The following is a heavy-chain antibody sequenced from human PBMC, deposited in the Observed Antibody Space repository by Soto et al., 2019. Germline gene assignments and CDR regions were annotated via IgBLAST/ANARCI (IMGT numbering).Heavy chain of an antibody. V-gene: IGHV3-30-3*01. J-gene: IGHJ4*02. CDR2: ISYDGSNK. D-gene: IGHD3-3*01. Sequence: QVQLVESGGGVVQPGRSLRLSCAASGFTFSSYAMHWVRQAPGKGLEWVAVISYDGSNKYYAESVKGRFTISRDNSKNTLYLQMNSLRAEDTAVYYCDIGEVAYWGQGTLVTVSS. CDR1: GFTFSSYA. CDR3: DIGEVAY.